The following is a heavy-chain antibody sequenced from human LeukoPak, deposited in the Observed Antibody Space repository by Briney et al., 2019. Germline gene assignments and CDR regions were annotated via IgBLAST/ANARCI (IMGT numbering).Heavy chain of an antibody. Sequence: GGSLRLSCAASGFTFSSYGMHWVRQAPGKGLEWVAVIWYDGSNKYYADSVKGRFTISRDNSKNTLYLQMNSLRAEDTAVYYCVRNQYAKTLYYFDYWGQGTLVTVSS. J-gene: IGHJ4*02. CDR1: GFTFSSYG. V-gene: IGHV3-33*01. CDR3: VRNQYAKTLYYFDY. D-gene: IGHD2-2*01. CDR2: IWYDGSNK.